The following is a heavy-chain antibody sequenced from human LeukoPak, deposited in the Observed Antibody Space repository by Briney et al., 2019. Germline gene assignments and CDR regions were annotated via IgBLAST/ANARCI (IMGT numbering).Heavy chain of an antibody. Sequence: GGSLRLSCAASGFTFSDHGMQWVRQAPGRGLEWVSFISSSGSTISYADSVKGRFIISRDNAKNSLYLQMNSLRGEDTALYYCARDRSEDRFDYWGQGTLVTVSS. V-gene: IGHV3-48*03. CDR3: ARDRSEDRFDY. CDR1: GFTFSDHG. CDR2: ISSSGSTI. D-gene: IGHD1-26*01. J-gene: IGHJ4*02.